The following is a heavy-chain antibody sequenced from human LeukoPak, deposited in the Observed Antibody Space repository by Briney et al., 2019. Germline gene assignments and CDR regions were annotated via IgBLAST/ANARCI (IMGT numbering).Heavy chain of an antibody. CDR3: ARDRDSSGYYHNWFDP. J-gene: IGHJ5*02. D-gene: IGHD3-22*01. Sequence: ASVKVSCKASGYTFTSYYMHWVRQAPGQGLGWMGIINPSGGSTSYAQKFQGRVTMTRDTSTSTVYMELSSLRSEDTAVYYCARDRDSSGYYHNWFDPWGQGTLVTVSS. CDR2: INPSGGST. CDR1: GYTFTSYY. V-gene: IGHV1-46*01.